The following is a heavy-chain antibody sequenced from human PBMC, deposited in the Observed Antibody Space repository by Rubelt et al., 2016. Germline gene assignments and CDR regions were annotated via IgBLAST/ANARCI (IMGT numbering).Heavy chain of an antibody. CDR3: ARDPTTRFTSTGWFDP. J-gene: IGHJ5*02. D-gene: IGHD5-12*01. CDR2: ISAYNGNT. V-gene: IGHV1-18*01. Sequence: QLQLVQSGAEVKKPGASVKVSCKASGYTFTSYGISWVRQAPGQGLEWMGWISAYNGNTTYAQKLQGRVTMTTDTPTSTACMELRGLRSDDTAVYYCARDPTTRFTSTGWFDPWGQGTLVTVSS. CDR1: GYTFTSYG.